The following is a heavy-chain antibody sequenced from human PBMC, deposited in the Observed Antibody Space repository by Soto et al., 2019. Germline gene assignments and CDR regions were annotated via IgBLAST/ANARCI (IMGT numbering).Heavy chain of an antibody. CDR1: GGTFSSYA. CDR3: ARDGRGAKGGYSYGTDY. V-gene: IGHV1-69*01. CDR2: IIPIFGTA. Sequence: QVPLVQSGAEVKKPGSSVKVSCKASGGTFSSYAISWVRQAPGQGLEWMGGIIPIFGTANYAQKFQGRVTITADESTSTAYMELSSLRSEDTAVYYCARDGRGAKGGYSYGTDYWGQGTLVTVSS. J-gene: IGHJ4*02. D-gene: IGHD5-18*01.